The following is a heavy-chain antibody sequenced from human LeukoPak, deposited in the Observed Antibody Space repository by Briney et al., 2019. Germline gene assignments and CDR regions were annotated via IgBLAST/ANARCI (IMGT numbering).Heavy chain of an antibody. J-gene: IGHJ4*02. CDR3: AKDFWAIRGYSCSPIDY. V-gene: IGHV3-33*06. D-gene: IGHD6-6*01. CDR1: GFTFSSYG. Sequence: GGSLRLSCAASGFTFSSYGMHWVRQAPGKGLEWVAVIWYDGSNKYYADSVKGRFTISRDNSKNTLYLQMNSLRAEDTAVYYCAKDFWAIRGYSCSPIDYWGQGTLVTVSS. CDR2: IWYDGSNK.